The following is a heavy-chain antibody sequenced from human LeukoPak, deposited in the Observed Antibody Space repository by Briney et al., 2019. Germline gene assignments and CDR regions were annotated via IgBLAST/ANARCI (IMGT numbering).Heavy chain of an antibody. CDR2: IYASGTT. J-gene: IGHJ4*02. Sequence: PSQTLSLTCTVSGGSISSGSYYWSWIRQPAGKGLEWIGRIYASGTTNYSPSLKSRVTISVDTSKNQFSLKLSSVTAADTAVYYCARPNIRYCSGGACSNDGSDYWGQGTLVTVSS. CDR3: ARPNIRYCSGGACSNDGSDY. D-gene: IGHD2-15*01. V-gene: IGHV4-61*02. CDR1: GGSISSGSYY.